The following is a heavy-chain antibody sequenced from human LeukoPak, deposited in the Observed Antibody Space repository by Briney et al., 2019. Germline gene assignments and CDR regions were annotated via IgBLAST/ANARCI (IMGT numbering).Heavy chain of an antibody. CDR3: AKSVTADP. V-gene: IGHV3-48*01. CDR2: ISESSGTI. D-gene: IGHD4-23*01. Sequence: GGSLRLSCAASGFSFSNYNMNWVRQAPGKGLEWVSYISESSGTIYYADSVRGRFTISRDNAKNSLYLQVNSLRAEDTAVYYCAKSVTADPWGQGTLVTVSS. J-gene: IGHJ5*02. CDR1: GFSFSNYN.